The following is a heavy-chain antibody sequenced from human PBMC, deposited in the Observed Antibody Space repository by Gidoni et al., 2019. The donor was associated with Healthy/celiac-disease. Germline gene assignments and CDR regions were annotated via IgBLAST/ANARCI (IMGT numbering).Heavy chain of an antibody. CDR1: GFIFSSYV. J-gene: IGHJ4*02. V-gene: IGHV3-30-3*01. CDR3: ARARGRKIAVAGTVDS. D-gene: IGHD6-19*01. CDR2: ISYDGSNK. Sequence: QVQLVESGGGVVQPGRSLRLSCAASGFIFSSYVMHWVRQAPGKGLEWVAFISYDGSNKDYADSVKGRFTISRDNSKNRLYLQMNSLRAEDTAVYYCARARGRKIAVAGTVDSWGQGILVTVSS.